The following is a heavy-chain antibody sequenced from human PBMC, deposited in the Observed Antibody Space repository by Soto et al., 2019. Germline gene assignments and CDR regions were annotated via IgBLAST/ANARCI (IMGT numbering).Heavy chain of an antibody. CDR3: ARHPIVVVIDVNWFDP. V-gene: IGHV4-39*01. CDR1: GGSISSSSYY. Sequence: SETRSLTCTVSGGSISSSSYYWGWIRQPPXKGLEWIGSIYYSGSTHYNPSLKSRVTISVDTSKNQFSLKLSSVTAADTAVYYCARHPIVVVIDVNWFDPWGQGTLVTVSS. J-gene: IGHJ5*02. CDR2: IYYSGST. D-gene: IGHD3-22*01.